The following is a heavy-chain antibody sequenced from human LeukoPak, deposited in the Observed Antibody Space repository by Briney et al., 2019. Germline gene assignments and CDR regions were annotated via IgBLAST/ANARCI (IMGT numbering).Heavy chain of an antibody. CDR2: ISGSGCSK. CDR3: AKDWTHYYDSSGYYYSLRAVDY. CDR1: GFIFSSYA. V-gene: IGHV3-23*01. Sequence: PGGSLILSCPASGFIFSSYAMSWVRQDPGKGLEWVSGISGSGCSKYYADSVKGRFTISRDNSKNMLYLQMNSLRAEDTAVYYCAKDWTHYYDSSGYYYSLRAVDYWGQGTLVTVSS. D-gene: IGHD3-22*01. J-gene: IGHJ4*02.